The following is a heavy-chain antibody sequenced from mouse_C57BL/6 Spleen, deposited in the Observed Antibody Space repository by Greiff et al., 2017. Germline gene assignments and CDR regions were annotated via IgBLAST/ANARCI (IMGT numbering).Heavy chain of an antibody. CDR3: ARGLRRDPFAY. J-gene: IGHJ3*01. Sequence: QVQLQQPGAELVMPGASVKLSCKASGYTFTSYWMHWVKQRPGQGLEWIGEIDPSDSYTNYNQKFKGKSTLTVDKSSSTAYMQLSSLTSEDSAVYYCARGLRRDPFAYWGKGTLVTVSA. CDR2: IDPSDSYT. D-gene: IGHD2-4*01. CDR1: GYTFTSYW. V-gene: IGHV1-69*01.